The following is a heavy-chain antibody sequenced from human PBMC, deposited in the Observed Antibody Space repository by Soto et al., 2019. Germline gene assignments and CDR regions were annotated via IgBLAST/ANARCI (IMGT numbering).Heavy chain of an antibody. J-gene: IGHJ5*02. V-gene: IGHV1-3*01. CDR3: ARDVGYCSGGSCYARGWFDP. D-gene: IGHD2-15*01. CDR1: GYTFTSYA. Sequence: ASVKVSCKASGYTFTSYAMHWVRQAPGQRLEWMGWINAGNGNTKYSQKFQGRVTITRETSASTADMELSSLRSEDTAVYYCARDVGYCSGGSCYARGWFDPWGQGTLVTVSS. CDR2: INAGNGNT.